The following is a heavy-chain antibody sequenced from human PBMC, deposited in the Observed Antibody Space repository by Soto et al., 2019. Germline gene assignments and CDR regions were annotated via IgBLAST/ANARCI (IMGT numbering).Heavy chain of an antibody. D-gene: IGHD3-9*01. V-gene: IGHV1-24*01. CDR2: FDPEDGET. CDR1: GYTLTELS. Sequence: ASVKVSCKVSGYTLTELSMHWVRQAPGKGLEWMGGFDPEDGETIYAQKFQGRVTMTEDTSTDTAYMELSSLRSEDTAVYFCQAEGRIRYFDWFPHADYWGQGTLVTVSS. CDR3: QAEGRIRYFDWFPHADY. J-gene: IGHJ4*02.